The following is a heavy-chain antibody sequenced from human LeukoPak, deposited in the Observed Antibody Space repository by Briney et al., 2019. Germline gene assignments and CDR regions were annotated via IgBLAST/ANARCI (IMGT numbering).Heavy chain of an antibody. CDR1: GGTFSSYA. CDR3: ARDQYSSSWYGGGDAFDI. Sequence: SVKVSCTASGGTFSSYAISWVRQAPGQGLEWMGGIIPIFGTANYAQKFQGRVTITADESTSTAYMELSSLRSEDTAVYYCARDQYSSSWYGGGDAFDIWGQGTMVTVSS. V-gene: IGHV1-69*13. J-gene: IGHJ3*02. D-gene: IGHD6-13*01. CDR2: IIPIFGTA.